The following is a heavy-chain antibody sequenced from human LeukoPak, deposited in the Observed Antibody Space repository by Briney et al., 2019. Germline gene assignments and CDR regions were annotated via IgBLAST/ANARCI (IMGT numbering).Heavy chain of an antibody. J-gene: IGHJ4*02. CDR2: IVVGSGNT. CDR1: GFTFTSSA. Sequence: GASVKVSCKASGFTFTSSAVQWVRQARGQRLEWIGWIVVGSGNTNYAQKFQERVTITRDMSTSTAYMELSSLRSEDTAVYYCAKARKEWLIPGGFDYWGQGTLVTVSS. D-gene: IGHD6-19*01. CDR3: AKARKEWLIPGGFDY. V-gene: IGHV1-58*01.